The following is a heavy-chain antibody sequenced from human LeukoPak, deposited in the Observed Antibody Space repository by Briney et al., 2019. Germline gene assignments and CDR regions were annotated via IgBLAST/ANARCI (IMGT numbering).Heavy chain of an antibody. CDR1: GGSFSDYF. J-gene: IGHJ6*03. D-gene: IGHD3-22*01. Sequence: SETLSLTCAVYGGSFSDYFWSWFRQPPGKGLEWIGEISHSGRTNYSPSLKSRVTISVDTSKNQFSLKLSSVTAADTAVYYCARSSEGRYYYDSSGFSYYYYYMDVWGKGTTVTISS. CDR3: ARSSEGRYYYDSSGFSYYYYYMDV. V-gene: IGHV4-34*01. CDR2: ISHSGRT.